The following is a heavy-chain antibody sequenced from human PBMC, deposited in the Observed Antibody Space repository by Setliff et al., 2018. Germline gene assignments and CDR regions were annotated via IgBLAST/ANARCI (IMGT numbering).Heavy chain of an antibody. D-gene: IGHD2-15*01. CDR1: GFSYSRYE. Sequence: GGSLRLSCAASGFSYSRYEMIWVRQAPGKGLEWVSKTHIDGITVYSDSVKGRSIIYRDNARNSLHLQMNSLRAEDTAIYFCARRLPYYGMDVWGQGTTVTVSS. CDR3: ARRLPYYGMDV. J-gene: IGHJ6*02. CDR2: THIDGITV. V-gene: IGHV3-48*03.